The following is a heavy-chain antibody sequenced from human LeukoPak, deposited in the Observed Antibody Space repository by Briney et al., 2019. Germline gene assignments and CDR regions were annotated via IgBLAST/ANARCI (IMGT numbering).Heavy chain of an antibody. CDR1: GGTFSSYA. J-gene: IGHJ4*02. Sequence: ASVTVSCTASGGTFSSYAISWVRQAPGQGLEWMGGIIPIFGTANYAQKFQGRVTITADESTSTAYMELSSLRSEDTAVYYCARDSYYYDSSGSDYWGRGTLVTVSS. CDR3: ARDSYYYDSSGSDY. D-gene: IGHD3-22*01. V-gene: IGHV1-69*13. CDR2: IIPIFGTA.